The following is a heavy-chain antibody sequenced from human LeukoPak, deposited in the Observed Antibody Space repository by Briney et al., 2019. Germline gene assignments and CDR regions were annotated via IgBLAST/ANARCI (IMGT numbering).Heavy chain of an antibody. D-gene: IGHD3-22*01. CDR1: GGSISNSSYY. Sequence: SETLSLTCSVSGGSISNSSYYWGWIRQPPGKGLEWIGTIYYSGSTYHNPSLKSRVIISVDTSKNRFSLKLSSVTAADTAVYYCARQRSKYYYENYWGQGTLVTVSS. CDR3: ARQRSKYYYENY. V-gene: IGHV4-39*01. J-gene: IGHJ4*02. CDR2: IYYSGST.